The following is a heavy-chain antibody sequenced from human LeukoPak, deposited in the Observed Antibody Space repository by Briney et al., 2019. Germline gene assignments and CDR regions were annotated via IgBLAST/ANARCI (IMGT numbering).Heavy chain of an antibody. CDR3: AREGGYNSPIDY. Sequence: GGSLRLSCAASGFTFSSYSMNWVRQAPGKGLEWVSVIYSGGSTYYADSVKGRFTISRDNSKNTLYLQMNSLRAEDTAVYFCAREGGYNSPIDYWGQGTLVTVSS. J-gene: IGHJ4*02. V-gene: IGHV3-53*01. D-gene: IGHD5-12*01. CDR2: IYSGGST. CDR1: GFTFSSYS.